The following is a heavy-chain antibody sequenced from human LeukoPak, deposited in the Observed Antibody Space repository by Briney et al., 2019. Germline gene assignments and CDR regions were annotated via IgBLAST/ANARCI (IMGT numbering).Heavy chain of an antibody. CDR3: AREGYSSGWYLDY. J-gene: IGHJ4*02. CDR1: GYTLTSYA. V-gene: IGHV1-3*01. CDR2: INAGNGNT. Sequence: ASVKVSCKASGYTLTSYAMHWVRQAPGQRLEWMGWINAGNGNTKYSQKFQGRVTITRDTSASTAYMELSSLRSEDTAVYYCAREGYSSGWYLDYWGQGTLVTVSS. D-gene: IGHD6-19*01.